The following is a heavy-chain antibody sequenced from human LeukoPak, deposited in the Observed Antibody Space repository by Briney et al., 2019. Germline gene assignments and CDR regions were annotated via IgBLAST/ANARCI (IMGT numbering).Heavy chain of an antibody. J-gene: IGHJ4*02. D-gene: IGHD3-22*01. Sequence: GGSLRLSCAASGFTFSSYSMNWVRQAPGKGLEWVSSISSSSSYIYYADSVKGRFTISRDNAKNPLYLQMNSLRAEDTAVYYCATNYYASWFYGYWGQGTLVTVSS. CDR3: ATNYYASWFYGY. CDR2: ISSSSSYI. CDR1: GFTFSSYS. V-gene: IGHV3-21*01.